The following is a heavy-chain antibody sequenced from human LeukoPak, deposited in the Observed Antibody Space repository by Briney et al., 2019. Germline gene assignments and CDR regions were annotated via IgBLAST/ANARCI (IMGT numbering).Heavy chain of an antibody. J-gene: IGHJ3*02. D-gene: IGHD2/OR15-2a*01. V-gene: IGHV4-59*05. Sequence: SETLSLTCTVSGGSISNYYWTWIRQPPGKGLEWIGSIYYSGSTYYNPSLKSRVTISVDTSKNQFSLKLSSVTTADTAVYYCARHARIGGLKAFDIWGQGTMVTVSS. CDR3: ARHARIGGLKAFDI. CDR1: GGSISNYY. CDR2: IYYSGST.